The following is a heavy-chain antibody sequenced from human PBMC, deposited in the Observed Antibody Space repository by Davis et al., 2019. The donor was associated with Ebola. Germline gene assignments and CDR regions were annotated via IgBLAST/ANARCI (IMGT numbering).Heavy chain of an antibody. Sequence: PGGSLRLSCKASGYSFTSYWIGWVRQMPGKDLEWLGMIYPGNSDTRYSPSFQGQVTISVDKSTTTGYLQWSSLKASDTAMYFCVRGGSFYDFWGLGTPVIVSS. CDR2: IYPGNSDT. V-gene: IGHV5-51*01. J-gene: IGHJ4*02. CDR3: VRGGSFYDF. D-gene: IGHD1-26*01. CDR1: GYSFTSYW.